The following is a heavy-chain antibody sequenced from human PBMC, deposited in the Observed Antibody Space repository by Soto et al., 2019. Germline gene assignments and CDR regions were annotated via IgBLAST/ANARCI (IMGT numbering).Heavy chain of an antibody. Sequence: SVKVSCKASGGTFSSYAISWVRQAPGQGLEWMGGIIPILGTANYAQKFQGRVTITADESTSTAYMELSSLRSEDTAVYYCAREGYSSGCLDYWGQGTLVTVSS. CDR2: IIPILGTA. CDR1: GGTFSSYA. D-gene: IGHD6-19*01. J-gene: IGHJ4*02. V-gene: IGHV1-69*13. CDR3: AREGYSSGCLDY.